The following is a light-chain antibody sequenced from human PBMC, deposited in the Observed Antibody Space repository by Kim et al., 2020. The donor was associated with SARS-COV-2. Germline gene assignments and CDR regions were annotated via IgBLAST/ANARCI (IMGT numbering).Light chain of an antibody. Sequence: EIVLTQPPGTLSLSPGERATLSCRASQSVSSSYLAWYQQKPGQAPRLLIYGASSRATGIPDRFSGSGSGTDFTLTISRLEPEDFAVYYCQQYGGTFGQGTKLEI. J-gene: IGKJ2*01. CDR1: QSVSSSY. CDR2: GAS. V-gene: IGKV3-20*01. CDR3: QQYGGT.